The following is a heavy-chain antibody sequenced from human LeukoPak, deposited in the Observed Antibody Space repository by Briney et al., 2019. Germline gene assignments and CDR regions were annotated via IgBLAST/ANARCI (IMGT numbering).Heavy chain of an antibody. CDR1: GFTFSTYA. CDR3: AKKLSSSGGYFGN. J-gene: IGHJ4*02. V-gene: IGHV3-23*01. CDR2: ISVSGTDT. D-gene: IGHD6-25*01. Sequence: GGSLRLSCAASGFTFSTYAMMWVRQAPGKGLEWVSAISVSGTDTYYTDSVLGRFTVSRDNSKNTLHLQMDGLRVEDTAVYYCAKKLSSSGGYFGNWGREPWSPSPQ.